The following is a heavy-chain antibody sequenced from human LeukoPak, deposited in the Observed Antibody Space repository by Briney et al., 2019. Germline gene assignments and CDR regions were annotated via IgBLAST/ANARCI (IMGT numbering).Heavy chain of an antibody. J-gene: IGHJ4*02. V-gene: IGHV1-69*04. CDR2: IIPILGIA. D-gene: IGHD3-22*01. CDR1: GGTFSSYA. Sequence: ASVKVSCKASGGTFSSYAISWVRQAPGQGLEWMGRIIPILGIANYARKFQGRVTITADKSTSTAYMELSSLRSEDTAVYYCASLTYHYDSSGYYDYWGQGTLVTVSS. CDR3: ASLTYHYDSSGYYDY.